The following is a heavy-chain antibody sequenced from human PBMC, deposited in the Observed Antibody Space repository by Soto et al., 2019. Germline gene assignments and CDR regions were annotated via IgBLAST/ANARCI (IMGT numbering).Heavy chain of an antibody. D-gene: IGHD1-1*01. V-gene: IGHV2-5*01. CDR1: GLSLSDSRVG. CDR3: AHRRRSSGTPNY. CDR2: IYWCDDV. J-gene: IGHJ4*02. Sequence: QITLKESGPTLVKPTQTLTLTCTFSGLSLSDSRVGVGWIRQTPGKALEWLALIYWCDDVRYSPSLKSRLTITKDTSKIQVVLTMTNMDPVDTATYYCAHRRRSSGTPNYWGQGILVTVSS.